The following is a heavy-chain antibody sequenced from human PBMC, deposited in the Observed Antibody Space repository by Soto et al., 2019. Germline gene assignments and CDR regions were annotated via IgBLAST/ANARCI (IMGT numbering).Heavy chain of an antibody. CDR2: IIPIFGTA. CDR1: GGTFSSYA. V-gene: IGHV1-69*12. J-gene: IGHJ4*02. CDR3: ARAGGHRVVVITGYFDY. D-gene: IGHD3-22*01. Sequence: QVQLVQSGAEVKKPGSSVKVSCKASGGTFSSYAISWVRQAPGQGLEWMGGIIPIFGTANYAQKFQGRVTITADESTSPADMELSSLRSEDTAVYYCARAGGHRVVVITGYFDYWGQGTLVTVSS.